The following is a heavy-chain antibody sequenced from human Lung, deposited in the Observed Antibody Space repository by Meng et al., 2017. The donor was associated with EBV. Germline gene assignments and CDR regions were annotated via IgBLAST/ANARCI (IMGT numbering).Heavy chain of an antibody. D-gene: IGHD7-27*01. CDR2: ISSSGSTI. V-gene: IGHV3-11*01. CDR3: ARGSLTGFDY. CDR1: AFTVGYYY. J-gene: IGHJ4*02. Sequence: VVPVGSGGCVCHPGRALTLSCSASAFTVGYYYMSWIRQAPGKGLEWVSYISSSGSTIYYAASVKGRFTISRDNAKNSLYLQMNSLRAEDTAVYYCARGSLTGFDYWGQGTLVTVSS.